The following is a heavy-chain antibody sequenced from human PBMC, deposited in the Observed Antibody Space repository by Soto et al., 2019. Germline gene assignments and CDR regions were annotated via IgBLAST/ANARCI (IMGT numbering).Heavy chain of an antibody. Sequence: QVQLVQSGAEVKKPGSSVKVSCKASGGTFSSYAISWVRQAPGQGLEWMGGIIPIFGTANYAQKFRGRVTITADESTSTAYMELSSLRSEDTAVYYCARDPVVVVAARYGMDVWGQGTTVTVSS. CDR1: GGTFSSYA. CDR3: ARDPVVVVAARYGMDV. CDR2: IIPIFGTA. J-gene: IGHJ6*02. D-gene: IGHD2-15*01. V-gene: IGHV1-69*12.